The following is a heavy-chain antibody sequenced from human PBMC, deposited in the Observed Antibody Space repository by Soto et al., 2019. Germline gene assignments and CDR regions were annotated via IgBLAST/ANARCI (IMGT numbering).Heavy chain of an antibody. Sequence: GGCLRLSCGACGFIFSRIGLSWVRQPPGKGPEWVAGISYDGYKTFYTDSVRGRFIISRDNSKNLLYLQMNSLRAEDTAVYYCVTEGHRYGTVAFDSWAQGTLVTVSS. J-gene: IGHJ4*02. CDR3: VTEGHRYGTVAFDS. CDR2: ISYDGYKT. CDR1: GFIFSRIG. D-gene: IGHD1-1*01. V-gene: IGHV3-23*01.